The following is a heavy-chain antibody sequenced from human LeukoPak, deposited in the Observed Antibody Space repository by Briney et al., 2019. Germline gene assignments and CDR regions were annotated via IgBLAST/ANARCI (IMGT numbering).Heavy chain of an antibody. CDR2: VYYSGSA. CDR3: ARDGSNWSNDYYHGVDV. CDR1: GDSVTTYY. J-gene: IGHJ6*02. V-gene: IGHV4-59*02. Sequence: KPSETLSLTCTVSGDSVTTYYWSWIRQPPGKGLEWLGYVYYSGSATYNPSLKSRVTISVDTSKNQFSLRLSSVTAADTAVYYRARDGSNWSNDYYHGVDVWGQGTTVTVSS. D-gene: IGHD4-11*01.